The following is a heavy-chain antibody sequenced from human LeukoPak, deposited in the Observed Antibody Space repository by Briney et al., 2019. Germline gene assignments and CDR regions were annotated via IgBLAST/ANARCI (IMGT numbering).Heavy chain of an antibody. J-gene: IGHJ4*02. CDR3: AKDSARVPGAIPYYFDY. CDR2: IRYDGSNK. D-gene: IGHD2-2*01. V-gene: IGHV3-30*02. CDR1: GFTFSSYG. Sequence: GGSLRLSCAASGFTFSSYGMHWVRQAPGKGLEWVAFIRYDGSNKYYADSVKGRFTISRDNSKNTLYLQMNSLRAEDTAVYYCAKDSARVPGAIPYYFDYWGQGTPATVSS.